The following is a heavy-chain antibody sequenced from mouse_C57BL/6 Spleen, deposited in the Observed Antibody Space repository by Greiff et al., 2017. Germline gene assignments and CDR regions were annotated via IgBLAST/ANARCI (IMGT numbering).Heavy chain of an antibody. CDR1: GYTFTSYW. V-gene: IGHV1-82*01. Sequence: QVQLQQPGTELVKPGASVKLSCKASGYTFTSYWMHWVKQRPGKGLEWIGRIYPGDGDTNYNGKFKGKATLTAAKSSSTAYMQLSSLTSEDSAVYFCARSQRDYDPFAYWGKGTLVTVSA. CDR3: ARSQRDYDPFAY. J-gene: IGHJ3*01. CDR2: IYPGDGDT. D-gene: IGHD2-4*01.